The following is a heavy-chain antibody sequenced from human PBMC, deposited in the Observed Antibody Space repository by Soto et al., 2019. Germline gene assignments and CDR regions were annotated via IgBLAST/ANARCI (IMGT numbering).Heavy chain of an antibody. D-gene: IGHD3-22*01. V-gene: IGHV1-69*13. CDR1: GGTFSTYA. Sequence: SVKVSCNASGGTFSTYAIDWVRQSPGQGLEWMGGIIPLFGTAKYAQNFQGRITITADESTNTAYMELRSLRSQDTAVYYCARRVHSDSSGYYYFYWRQVPRGIFSS. CDR2: IIPLFGTA. J-gene: IGHJ4*02. CDR3: ARRVHSDSSGYYYFY.